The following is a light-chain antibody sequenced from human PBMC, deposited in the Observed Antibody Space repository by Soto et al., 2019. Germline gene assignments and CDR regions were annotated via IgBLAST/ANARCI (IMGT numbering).Light chain of an antibody. CDR2: AAS. CDR3: QQSYTSPYT. Sequence: DIQMTQSPSSLSASVGDKVIIICRASQRIGSYLNWYQQQPGKAPKLLIDAASNLQSGAPSRFSGSGSGTDFSLAISGVQPEDIASYYCQQSYTSPYTFGQGTKLEI. V-gene: IGKV1-39*01. CDR1: QRIGSY. J-gene: IGKJ2*01.